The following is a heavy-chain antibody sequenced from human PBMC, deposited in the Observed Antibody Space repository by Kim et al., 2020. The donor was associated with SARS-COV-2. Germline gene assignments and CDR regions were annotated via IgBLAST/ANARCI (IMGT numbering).Heavy chain of an antibody. CDR2: ISASGRST. D-gene: IGHD3-10*01. Sequence: GGSLRLSCAASGFTFSDYAMSWVRQAPGKGPEWVSGISASGRSTYYADSVKGRFTVSRDNSKSTLYLQLESLRAEDTAVYYCAKGTLIMVRQIIREGYYYYYCMDVWGQGTTVAVSS. V-gene: IGHV3-23*01. CDR1: GFTFSDYA. J-gene: IGHJ6*02. CDR3: AKGTLIMVRQIIREGYYYYYCMDV.